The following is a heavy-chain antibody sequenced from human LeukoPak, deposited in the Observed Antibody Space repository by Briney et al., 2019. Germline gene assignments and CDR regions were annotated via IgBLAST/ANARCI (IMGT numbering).Heavy chain of an antibody. CDR3: ANLSGSYYWYAFDI. Sequence: SETLSLTCTVSGGSISSYYWSWIRQPPGKGLEWIGYIYYSGSTNYNPSLKSRVTISVDTSKNQFSLKLSSVTAADTAVYYCANLSGSYYWYAFDIWGQGTMVTVSS. CDR1: GGSISSYY. D-gene: IGHD1-26*01. J-gene: IGHJ3*02. CDR2: IYYSGST. V-gene: IGHV4-59*01.